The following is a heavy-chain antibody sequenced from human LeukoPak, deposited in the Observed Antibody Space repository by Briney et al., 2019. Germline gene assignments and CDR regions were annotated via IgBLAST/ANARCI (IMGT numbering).Heavy chain of an antibody. J-gene: IGHJ6*02. D-gene: IGHD3-3*01. CDR3: ARGNFTTFGVVIPSYYYYGMDV. Sequence: PSETLSLTCTVSGVSISSYYWRWLRQPPGKGLEWFGYIYYSGGTNYNPSLKRRVTISVDPSKNQFSLKLSSVTAADTAVYYCARGNFTTFGVVIPSYYYYGMDVWGQGTTVTVSS. CDR2: IYYSGGT. CDR1: GVSISSYY. V-gene: IGHV4-59*01.